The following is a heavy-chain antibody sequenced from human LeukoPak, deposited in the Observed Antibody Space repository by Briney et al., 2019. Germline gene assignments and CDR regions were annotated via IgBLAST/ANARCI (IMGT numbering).Heavy chain of an antibody. CDR2: IYYSGST. J-gene: IGHJ4*02. CDR1: GGSISSSSYY. CDR3: ERPIAATEDC. D-gene: IGHD6-6*01. Sequence: SETLSLTCTVSGGSISSSSYYWGWIRQPPAKGLEWIGSIYYSGSTYYNPSLKSRVTISVDTSKNHFSLKLSSVTAADTAVYYFERPIAATEDCWGQGTLVTVSP. V-gene: IGHV4-39*02.